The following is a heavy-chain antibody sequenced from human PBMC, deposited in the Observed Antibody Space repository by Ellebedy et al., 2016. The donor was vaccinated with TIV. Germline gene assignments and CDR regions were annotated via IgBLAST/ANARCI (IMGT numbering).Heavy chain of an antibody. Sequence: SETLSLTCTVSGYSISSGYSWGWIRQPPGKGLEWIGSVYHSGSTNYNPSLKSRVTISVDTSKNQLSLKLSSVTAADTAVYYCAREDYAMDVWGQGTTVTVSS. CDR2: VYHSGST. V-gene: IGHV4-38-2*02. J-gene: IGHJ6*02. CDR1: GYSISSGYS. CDR3: AREDYAMDV.